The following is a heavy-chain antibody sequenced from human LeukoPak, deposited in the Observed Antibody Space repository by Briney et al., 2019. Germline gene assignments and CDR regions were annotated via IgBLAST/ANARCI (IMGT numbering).Heavy chain of an antibody. CDR2: INPNSGGT. Sequence: ASGKVSCKASGYTYTGYYMHWVRQASGQWLEWMGRINPNSGGTNYAQKFQGRVTMTRDTSISTAYMELSRLRSDDTAVYYCARVRYSRSYDYWGQGTLVTVSS. V-gene: IGHV1-2*06. J-gene: IGHJ4*02. D-gene: IGHD1-26*01. CDR3: ARVRYSRSYDY. CDR1: GYTYTGYY.